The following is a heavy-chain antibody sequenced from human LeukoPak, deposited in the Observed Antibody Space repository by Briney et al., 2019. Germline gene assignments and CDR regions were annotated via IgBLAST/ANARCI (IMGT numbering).Heavy chain of an antibody. D-gene: IGHD3-3*01. V-gene: IGHV3-66*04. CDR3: ARREQLRFLEWSVYYYYYYMDV. CDR2: IYSGGST. J-gene: IGHJ6*03. CDR1: GFTVSSNY. Sequence: PGGSLRLSCAASGFTVSSNYMSWVRQAPGKGLEWVSVIYSGGSTYYADSVKGRFTISRDNAKNSLYLQMNSLRAEDTAVYYCARREQLRFLEWSVYYYYYYMDVWGKGTTVTVSS.